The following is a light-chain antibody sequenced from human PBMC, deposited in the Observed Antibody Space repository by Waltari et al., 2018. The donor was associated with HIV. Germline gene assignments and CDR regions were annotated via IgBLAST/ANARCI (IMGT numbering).Light chain of an antibody. CDR2: DVI. CDR1: SSDVGGYNY. CDR3: SSHAGSKVV. Sequence: QSALTQPPSASGSPGQSVTLSCTGTSSDVGGYNYVSWHHQHPGKAPKLMIYDVIKRPSGVPVRFSGSNAGNTASLTVSGLQPEDEADYYCSSHAGSKVVFGGGTRLTVL. V-gene: IGLV2-8*01. J-gene: IGLJ2*01.